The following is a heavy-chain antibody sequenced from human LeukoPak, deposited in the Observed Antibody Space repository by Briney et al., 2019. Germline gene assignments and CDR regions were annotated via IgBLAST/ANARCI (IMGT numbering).Heavy chain of an antibody. CDR2: ISAYNGNT. Sequence: ASVKVSCKASGYTFTSYGISWVRQAPGQGPEWMGWISAYNGNTNYAQKLQGRVTMTTDTSTSTAYMKLRSLRSDDTAVYYCARSGVVMYYYYYMDVWGKGTTVTVSS. D-gene: IGHD3-3*01. CDR1: GYTFTSYG. V-gene: IGHV1-18*01. J-gene: IGHJ6*03. CDR3: ARSGVVMYYYYYMDV.